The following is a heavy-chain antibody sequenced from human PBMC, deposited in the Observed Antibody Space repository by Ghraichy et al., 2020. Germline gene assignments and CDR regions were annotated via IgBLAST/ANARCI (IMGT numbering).Heavy chain of an antibody. J-gene: IGHJ4*02. V-gene: IGHV4-61*01. D-gene: IGHD3-10*01. CDR3: ARGGYYGSGSYSAFDY. CDR2: IYYSGST. Sequence: SQTLSLTCTVSGGSVSSGSYYWSWIRQPPGKGLEWIGYIYYSGSTNYNPSLKSRVTISVDTSKNQFSLQLTSVTAAATAVYYCARGGYYGSGSYSAFDYWGQGTLVIVAS. CDR1: GGSVSSGSYY.